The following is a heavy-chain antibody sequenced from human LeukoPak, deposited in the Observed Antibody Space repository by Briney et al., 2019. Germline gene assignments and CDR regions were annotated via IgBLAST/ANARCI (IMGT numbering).Heavy chain of an antibody. J-gene: IGHJ4*02. CDR3: ARAYYYDSSGYSVY. CDR2: IIPILGIA. CDR1: GGTFSSYT. Sequence: ASVKVSCKASGGTFSSYTISWVRQAPGQGLEWMGRIIPILGIANYAQKLQGRVTMTTDTSTSTAYMELRSLRSDDTAVYYCARAYYYDSSGYSVYWGQGTLVTVSS. D-gene: IGHD3-22*01. V-gene: IGHV1-69*02.